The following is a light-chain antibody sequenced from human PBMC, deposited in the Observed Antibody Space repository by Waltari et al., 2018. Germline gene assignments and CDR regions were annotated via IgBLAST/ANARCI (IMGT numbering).Light chain of an antibody. CDR1: QSVSRA. V-gene: IGKV3-20*01. Sequence: IVLTHSPGTLSLSPGDRVTRPCRASQSVSRALAWYQQNPGQAPRLLIYGASSRATGIPDRFSGSGSGTDFSLTISRLEPEDFAVYYCQHYVRLPVTFGQGTKVEIK. CDR2: GAS. J-gene: IGKJ1*01. CDR3: QHYVRLPVT.